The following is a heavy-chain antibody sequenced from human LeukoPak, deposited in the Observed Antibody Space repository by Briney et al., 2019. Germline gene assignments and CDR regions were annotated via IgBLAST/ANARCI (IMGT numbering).Heavy chain of an antibody. CDR3: ARADLYSSGWYPLY. V-gene: IGHV1-2*02. Sequence: GASVKVSCKASGYTFTAYYIHWVRQAPGQELEWMGWINPKSGGTYYVQKFQGRVTVTTDTSINTAYMELSSLTSEDTAVYYCARADLYSSGWYPLYWGQGTLVTVSS. CDR1: GYTFTAYY. D-gene: IGHD6-19*01. CDR2: INPKSGGT. J-gene: IGHJ4*02.